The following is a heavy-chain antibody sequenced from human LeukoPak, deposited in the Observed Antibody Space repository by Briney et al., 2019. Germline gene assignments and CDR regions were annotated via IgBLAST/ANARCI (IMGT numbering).Heavy chain of an antibody. Sequence: SETLSLTCAVYGGSFGGYYWSWIRQPPGKGLEWIGEINHSGSTNYNPSLKSRVTISVDTSKNQFSLKLSSVTAADTAVYYCARGPRRVVVTAIPYLLPIDYWGQGTLVTVSS. CDR3: ARGPRRVVVTAIPYLLPIDY. CDR2: INHSGST. CDR1: GGSFGGYY. D-gene: IGHD2-21*02. V-gene: IGHV4-34*01. J-gene: IGHJ4*02.